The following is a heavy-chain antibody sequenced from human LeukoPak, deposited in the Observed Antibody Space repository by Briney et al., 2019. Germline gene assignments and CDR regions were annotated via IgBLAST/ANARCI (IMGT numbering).Heavy chain of an antibody. CDR1: GFTFSSYA. CDR2: ISYDGSNK. CDR3: ARDFRDDYGYYVIPYGMDV. V-gene: IGHV3-30-3*01. J-gene: IGHJ6*02. Sequence: GRSLRLSCAASGFTFSSYAMHWVRQAPGKGLEWVAVISYDGSNKYYADSVKGRFTISRDNSKNTLYLQMNSLRAEDTAVYYCARDFRDDYGYYVIPYGMDVWGQGTTVTVSS. D-gene: IGHD4-17*01.